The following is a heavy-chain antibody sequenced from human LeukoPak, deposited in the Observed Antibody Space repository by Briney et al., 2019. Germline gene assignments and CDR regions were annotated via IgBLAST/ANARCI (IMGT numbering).Heavy chain of an antibody. J-gene: IGHJ6*03. CDR1: GGSISSHY. CDR3: ARVEVTMVRGSRAVADYYYMDV. CDR2: IYYSGST. D-gene: IGHD3-10*01. V-gene: IGHV4-59*11. Sequence: SETLSLTCTVSGGSISSHYWSWIRQPPGKGLEWIGYIYYSGSTNCNPSLKSRVTISVDTSKNQFSLKLSSVTAADTAVYYCARVEVTMVRGSRAVADYYYMDVWGKGTTVTVSS.